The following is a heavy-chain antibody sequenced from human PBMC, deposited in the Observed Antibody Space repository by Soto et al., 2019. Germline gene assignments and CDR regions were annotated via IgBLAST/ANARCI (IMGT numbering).Heavy chain of an antibody. CDR2: FDPEDGET. D-gene: IGHD2-2*01. J-gene: IGHJ4*02. CDR3: AKKMKSVVVPAAIWDY. V-gene: IGHV1-24*01. CDR1: GYTLTELS. Sequence: ASVKVSCKVSGYTLTELSMHWVRQAPGKGLEWMGGFDPEDGETIYAQKFQGRVTMTEDTSTDTAYMELSSLRSEDTAVYYCAKKMKSVVVPAAIWDYWGQGTLVTVSS.